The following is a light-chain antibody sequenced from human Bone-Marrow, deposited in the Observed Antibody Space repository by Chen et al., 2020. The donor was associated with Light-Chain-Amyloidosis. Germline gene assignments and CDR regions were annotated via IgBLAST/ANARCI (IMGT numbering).Light chain of an antibody. J-gene: IGKJ3*01. CDR3: MQALQTSFT. Sequence: DIVMTQSPLSLPVTPGEPASISCRSSQSLLHFNGYNYLDWYLQKPGQSPQLLIYLGSNRASGVPDRFSGSGSGTDFTLKISRVEAEDVGVYYCMQALQTSFTFGPGTTVDIK. CDR2: LGS. V-gene: IGKV2-28*01. CDR1: QSLLHFNGYNY.